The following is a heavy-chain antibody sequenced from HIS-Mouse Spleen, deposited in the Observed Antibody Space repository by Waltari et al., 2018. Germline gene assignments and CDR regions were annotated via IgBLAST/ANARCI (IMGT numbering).Heavy chain of an antibody. CDR3: AREIPYSSSWYDWYFDL. CDR2: IYYSGST. D-gene: IGHD6-13*01. CDR1: GSYIRRSRYY. Sequence: QLQLQESGPGLVKPSEPLSLTRTVSGSYIRRSRYYWAWVRQPPGKGLEWIGSIYYSGSTYYNPSLKSRVTISVDTSKNQFSLKLSSVTAADTAVYYCAREIPYSSSWYDWYFDLWGRGTLVTVSS. J-gene: IGHJ2*01. V-gene: IGHV4-39*07.